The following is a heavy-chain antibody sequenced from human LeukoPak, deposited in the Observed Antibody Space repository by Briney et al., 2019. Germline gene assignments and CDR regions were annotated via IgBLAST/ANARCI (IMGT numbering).Heavy chain of an antibody. Sequence: PSETLSLTCTVSGGSISSSSYYWGWIRQPPGKGLEWIGSIYYSGSTYYNPSLKSRVTISVDTSKNQFSLKLSSVTAADTAVYYCARGSSRYSGSYYYDYWGQGTLVTVSS. D-gene: IGHD1-26*01. CDR2: IYYSGST. CDR1: GGSISSSSYY. J-gene: IGHJ4*02. CDR3: ARGSSRYSGSYYYDY. V-gene: IGHV4-39*07.